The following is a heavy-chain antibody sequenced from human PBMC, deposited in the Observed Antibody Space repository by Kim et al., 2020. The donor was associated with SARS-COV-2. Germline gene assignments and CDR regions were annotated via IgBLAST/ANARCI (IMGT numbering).Heavy chain of an antibody. CDR3: AGEEKTTSGSLHF. J-gene: IGHJ4*02. D-gene: IGHD3-10*01. Sequence: SETLSLTCTVSSGSISSLYWNWIRQPPGKGLEWIGRIYTSGTTNYNPSLESRVTISQDTSKNQFSLRLTSVNAADTATYYCAGEEKTTSGSLHFWGQGTLVTVSS. V-gene: IGHV4-4*07. CDR2: IYTSGTT. CDR1: SGSISSLY.